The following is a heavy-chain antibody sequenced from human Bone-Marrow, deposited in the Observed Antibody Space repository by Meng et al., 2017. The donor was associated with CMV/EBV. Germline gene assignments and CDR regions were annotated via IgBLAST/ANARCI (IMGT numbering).Heavy chain of an antibody. CDR1: GFTFSSYW. D-gene: IGHD3-9*01. Sequence: GESLKIPCAVSGFTFSSYWMTWVRQVPGKGLEWVANIRPEGNEKFYVDSVVGRFFISRDNAKNSLYLQMNSLTAEDTAVYYCVRGLLTGYHDSWGQGTLVTVSS. V-gene: IGHV3-7*04. CDR3: VRGLLTGYHDS. CDR2: IRPEGNEK. J-gene: IGHJ4*02.